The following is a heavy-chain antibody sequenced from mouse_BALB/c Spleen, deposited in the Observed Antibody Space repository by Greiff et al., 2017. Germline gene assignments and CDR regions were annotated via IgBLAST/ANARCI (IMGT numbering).Heavy chain of an antibody. CDR2: ISYSGST. J-gene: IGHJ2*01. V-gene: IGHV3-2*02. CDR3: ARGGFITTVVENYFDY. Sequence: DVKLQESGPGLVKPSPSLSLSCTVTGYSITSYYAWNWIRQFPGNQLEWMGYISYSGSTSYNPSLKSRISITRDTSKNPFFLQLNSVTTEDTATYYCARGGFITTVVENYFDYWGQGTTLTVSS. D-gene: IGHD1-1*01. CDR1: GYSITSYYA.